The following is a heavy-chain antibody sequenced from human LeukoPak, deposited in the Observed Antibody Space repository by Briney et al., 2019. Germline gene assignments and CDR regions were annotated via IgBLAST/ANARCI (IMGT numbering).Heavy chain of an antibody. J-gene: IGHJ3*02. V-gene: IGHV1-69*13. CDR2: IIPIFGTA. CDR3: ARSAGYCSGGSCYLAFDI. Sequence: GASVKVSCKASGGTFSSYAINWVRQAPGQGLEWTGGIIPIFGTANYAQKFQGRVTITADESTSTAYMELSSLRSEDTAVYYCARSAGYCSGGSCYLAFDIWGQGTMVTVSS. D-gene: IGHD2-15*01. CDR1: GGTFSSYA.